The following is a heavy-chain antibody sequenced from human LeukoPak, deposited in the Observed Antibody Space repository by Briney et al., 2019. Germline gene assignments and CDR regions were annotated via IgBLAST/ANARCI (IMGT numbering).Heavy chain of an antibody. CDR1: GGSISNYY. CDR2: IYYSGST. J-gene: IGHJ3*02. V-gene: IGHV4-59*01. CDR3: ARDRGVAGGNAFDI. Sequence: PSETLSLTCTVSGGSISNYYWSWIRQPPGKGLEWIGYIYYSGSTNYNPSLKSRVTISVGTSKDQFSLKLSSVTAADTAVYYCARDRGVAGGNAFDIWGQGTMVTVPS. D-gene: IGHD6-19*01.